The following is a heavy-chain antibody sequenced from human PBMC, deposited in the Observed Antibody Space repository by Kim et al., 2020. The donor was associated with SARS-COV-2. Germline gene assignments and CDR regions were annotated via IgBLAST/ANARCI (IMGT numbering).Heavy chain of an antibody. V-gene: IGHV1-18*01. CDR1: GYTFTTYG. J-gene: IGHJ4*02. D-gene: IGHD3-10*01. CDR3: ARGFYGSGNYYNVGFEY. Sequence: ASVKVSCKASGYTFTTYGISWVRQAPGQGLEWVGWISAYNGNIKYAQKLQGRVTMNTDTSTSTVYMELRSLRSDDTAVYYCARGFYGSGNYYNVGFEYWGQGTLVTVSS. CDR2: ISAYNGNI.